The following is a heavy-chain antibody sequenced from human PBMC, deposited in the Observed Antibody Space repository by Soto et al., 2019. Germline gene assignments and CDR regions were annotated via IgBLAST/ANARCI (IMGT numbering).Heavy chain of an antibody. V-gene: IGHV4-34*02. CDR2: INPSGST. CDR3: ARGRPGYISGWYRDF. D-gene: IGHD6-19*01. J-gene: IGHJ4*02. Sequence: QVQLQQWGAGLLKPSETLSLTCAVYGGAFSGYSWSRLRQPPGKGLEWIGDINPSGSTNYNPSLKSRLTISVDTSKTRFSLKLTSVTAADTAVYYCARGRPGYISGWYRDFWGQGTLVTVSS. CDR1: GGAFSGYS.